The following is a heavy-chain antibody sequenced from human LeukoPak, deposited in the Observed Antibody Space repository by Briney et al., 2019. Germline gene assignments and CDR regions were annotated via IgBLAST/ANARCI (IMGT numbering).Heavy chain of an antibody. CDR1: GFTFSSYA. CDR3: ARGIDSSGFLPTYYYYYYMDV. Sequence: GGSLRLSCAASGFTFSSYAMHWVRQAPGKGLEYVSAISSNGGSTYYANSVKGRFTISRDNSKNTLYLQMGSLRAEDMAVYYCARGIDSSGFLPTYYYYYYMDVWGKGTTVTVSS. J-gene: IGHJ6*03. D-gene: IGHD3-22*01. CDR2: ISSNGGST. V-gene: IGHV3-64*01.